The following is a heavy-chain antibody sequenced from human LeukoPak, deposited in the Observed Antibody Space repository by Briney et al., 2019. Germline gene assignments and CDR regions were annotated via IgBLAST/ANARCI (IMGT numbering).Heavy chain of an antibody. CDR2: IYYRSKSKWYT. V-gene: IGHV6-1*01. Sequence: SQTLSLTCAISGDSVSSNSAAWNWIRQSPSRGLEWLGRIYYRSKSKWYTDYAVSVESRSTINPDTSKNQFSLQLNSVTPEDTAVYYCARVNVGSAIFEPNWFDPWGQGTLVTVSS. J-gene: IGHJ5*02. CDR3: ARVNVGSAIFEPNWFDP. D-gene: IGHD3-3*01. CDR1: GDSVSSNSAA.